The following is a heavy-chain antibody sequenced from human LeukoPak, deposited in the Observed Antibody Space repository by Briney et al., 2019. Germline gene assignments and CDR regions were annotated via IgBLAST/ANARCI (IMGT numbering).Heavy chain of an antibody. D-gene: IGHD6-19*01. J-gene: IGHJ4*02. CDR1: GFTFSSYA. CDR3: AKFGYSSGWYATAAVDY. CDR2: ISGSGGST. V-gene: IGHV3-23*01. Sequence: GGSLRLSCAASGFTFSSYAMSWVRQAPGKGLEWVSAISGSGGSTYYADSVRGRFTISRDNSKNTLYLQMNSLRAEDTAVYYCAKFGYSSGWYATAAVDYWGQGTLVTVSS.